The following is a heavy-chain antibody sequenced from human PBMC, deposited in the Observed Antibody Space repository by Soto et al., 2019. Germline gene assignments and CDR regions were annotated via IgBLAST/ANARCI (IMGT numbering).Heavy chain of an antibody. CDR2: IHYTGTT. V-gene: IGHV4-59*08. CDR3: ARWGRSRELDV. Sequence: SETLSLTSTVSRGSINNSYWTWIRQPPGKRREWFGYIHYTGTTNHNPSLRGRVTMSVDTSNNHFPLKLSSVTAADTAVYYCARWGRSRELDVWGQGTTVTVS. D-gene: IGHD3-16*01. J-gene: IGHJ6*02. CDR1: RGSINNSY.